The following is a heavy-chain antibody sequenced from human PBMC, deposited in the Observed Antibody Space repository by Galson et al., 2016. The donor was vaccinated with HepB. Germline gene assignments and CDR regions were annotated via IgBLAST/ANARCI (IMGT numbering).Heavy chain of an antibody. Sequence: QSGAEVKKPGESLKISCKGSGDNFATYWIGWVRQVPGKGLEWMGLIYPSDSDTKYSPSLQGQVTISADKSISTAYLQWDSLRASDTAMYYCTRRAVRGLITRHSFESCGQGPMVTVSS. J-gene: IGHJ3*02. D-gene: IGHD3-10*01. CDR1: GDNFATYW. CDR3: TRRAVRGLITRHSFES. V-gene: IGHV5-51*01. CDR2: IYPSDSDT.